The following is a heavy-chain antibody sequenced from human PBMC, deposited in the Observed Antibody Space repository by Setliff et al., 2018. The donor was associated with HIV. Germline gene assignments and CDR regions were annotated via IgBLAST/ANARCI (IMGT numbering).Heavy chain of an antibody. D-gene: IGHD5-18*01. CDR1: GGSISRVGYY. V-gene: IGHV4-31*03. Sequence: SETLSLTCSVSGGSISRVGYYWSWIRQHPGKGLEWIGYITSSGSTYYNPSLMSRVSISPDTSKNQFSLKLTSVTAADTAVYYCARVGSVIQLTLFGMGVRGQGITVTVSS. CDR2: ITSSGST. J-gene: IGHJ6*02. CDR3: ARVGSVIQLTLFGMGV.